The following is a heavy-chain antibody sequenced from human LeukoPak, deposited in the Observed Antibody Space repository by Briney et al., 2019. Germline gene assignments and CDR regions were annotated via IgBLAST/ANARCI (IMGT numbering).Heavy chain of an antibody. CDR1: GFTFSAYG. Sequence: GGSLRLSCAASGFTFSAYGMQAVREGPGRGVGRGALVWYVGVNKYYADSVKGRFTISRDNSKNTLYLQMNSLRAEDTALYYCARDLNLPDAFDVWGQGTIVTVSS. J-gene: IGHJ3*01. V-gene: IGHV3-33*01. CDR3: ARDLNLPDAFDV. CDR2: VWYVGVNK. D-gene: IGHD1-14*01.